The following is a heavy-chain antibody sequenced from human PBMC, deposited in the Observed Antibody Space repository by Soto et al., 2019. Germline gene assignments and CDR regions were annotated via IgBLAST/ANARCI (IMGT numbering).Heavy chain of an antibody. J-gene: IGHJ4*02. CDR3: SKDRRGGRAVLDS. V-gene: IGHV3-30*18. D-gene: IGHD2-8*01. CDR1: GFSFSNYG. CDR2: ISYDGSSK. Sequence: VGSLRLSCAASGFSFSNYGMHWVRQAPGKGLEWVAVISYDGSSKYHADSVKGRFTISRDNSKNTLHLQMNSLRAEDTAVYYCSKDRRGGRAVLDSWGQGTPVTVSS.